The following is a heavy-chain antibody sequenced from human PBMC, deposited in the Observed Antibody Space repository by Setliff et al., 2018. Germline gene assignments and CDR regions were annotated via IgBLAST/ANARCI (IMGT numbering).Heavy chain of an antibody. J-gene: IGHJ4*02. D-gene: IGHD3-22*01. CDR1: GYTFSTYG. Sequence: AASVKVSCKASGYTFSTYGITWVRQAPGQGLEWMGWISAYNGNTSYAQKLQGRVTMTTDTSTSTAYMELRSLRSDDTAVYYCARTVYYDSSGYGVWGQGTQVTVSS. V-gene: IGHV1-18*01. CDR2: ISAYNGNT. CDR3: ARTVYYDSSGYGV.